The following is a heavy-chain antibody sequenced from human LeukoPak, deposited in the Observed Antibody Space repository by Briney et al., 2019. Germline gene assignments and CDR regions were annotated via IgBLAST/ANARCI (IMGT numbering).Heavy chain of an antibody. CDR2: IYPGDSDT. J-gene: IGHJ3*02. V-gene: IGHV5-51*01. Sequence: GESLKISCEGSGYTFTSYWIAWVRQMPGKGLEWMGIIYPGDSDTRYSPSFQGQVTISADKSISTAYLQWSSLTASDTAMYYCARQAPYYINVSGDDAFDIWGQGTMVTVSS. CDR3: ARQAPYYINVSGDDAFDI. CDR1: GYTFTSYW. D-gene: IGHD5-12*01.